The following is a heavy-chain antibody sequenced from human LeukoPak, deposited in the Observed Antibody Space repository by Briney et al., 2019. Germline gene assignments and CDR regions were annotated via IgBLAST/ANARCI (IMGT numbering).Heavy chain of an antibody. CDR1: GFTFSSYP. J-gene: IGHJ6*03. D-gene: IGHD5-12*01. CDR3: AKRYSGYDYYMDV. Sequence: GGSLRLSCAASGFTFSSYPMSWVRQAPGKGLEWVSALSGSGGSTYYADSVKGRFTLSSDNSRHTLYLQMNSLRAEDTAVYYCAKRYSGYDYYMDVWGKGTTVTVSS. CDR2: LSGSGGST. V-gene: IGHV3-23*01.